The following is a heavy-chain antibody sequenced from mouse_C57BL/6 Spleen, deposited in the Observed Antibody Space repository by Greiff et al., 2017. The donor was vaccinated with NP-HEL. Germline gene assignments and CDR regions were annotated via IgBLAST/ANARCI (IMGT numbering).Heavy chain of an antibody. J-gene: IGHJ3*01. D-gene: IGHD1-3*01. CDR1: GFSLTSYG. CDR3: ARGDSGFAY. Sequence: QVQLQQSGPGLVQPSQSLSITCTVSGFSLTSYGVHWVRQSPGKGLEWLGVIWSGGSTDYNAAFISRLSISKDNSKSQVFFKMNSLQADDTAIYYCARGDSGFAYWGQGTLVTVSA. CDR2: IWSGGST. V-gene: IGHV2-2*01.